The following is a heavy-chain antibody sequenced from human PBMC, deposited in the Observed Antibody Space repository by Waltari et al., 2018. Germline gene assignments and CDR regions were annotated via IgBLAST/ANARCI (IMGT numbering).Heavy chain of an antibody. J-gene: IGHJ3*02. CDR1: GFAFSSYW. CDR3: ARAVHDAFDI. V-gene: IGHV3-7*01. Sequence: EVQLVESGGGLVQPGGSLRLCCAASGFAFSSYWLRWVRQAPGKGREWVANIKQDGSEKYYVDSVKGRFTISRDNAKNSLYLQMNSLRAEDTAVYYCARAVHDAFDIWGQGTMVTVSS. CDR2: IKQDGSEK.